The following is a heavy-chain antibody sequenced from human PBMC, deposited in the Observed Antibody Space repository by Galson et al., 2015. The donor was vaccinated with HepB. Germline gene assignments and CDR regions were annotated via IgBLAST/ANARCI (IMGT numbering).Heavy chain of an antibody. V-gene: IGHV4-39*02. D-gene: IGHD6-13*01. CDR1: GDSINNYDYY. Sequence: SETLSLTCNVSGDSINNYDYYWGWIRQTPGKGLEWIGNIYYTGSTYYNPSLKNRVTISLDRSKNTFSLRLTSVSAADTAIYFCARPRGKAAVGSNSWFDPWGQGALVTVS. CDR3: ARPRGKAAVGSNSWFDP. CDR2: IYYTGST. J-gene: IGHJ5*02.